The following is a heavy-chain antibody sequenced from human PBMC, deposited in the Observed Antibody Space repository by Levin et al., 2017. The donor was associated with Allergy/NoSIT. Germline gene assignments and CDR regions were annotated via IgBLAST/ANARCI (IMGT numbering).Heavy chain of an antibody. Sequence: QASETLSLTCAASGFTFSSYGMHWVRQAPGKGLEWVAVISYDGSNKYYADSVKGRFTISRDNSKNTLYLQMNSLRAEDTAVYYCAKGGRNYGRYSYYYYGMDVWGQGTTVTVSS. CDR3: AKGGRNYGRYSYYYYGMDV. D-gene: IGHD1-7*01. CDR1: GFTFSSYG. V-gene: IGHV3-30*18. J-gene: IGHJ6*02. CDR2: ISYDGSNK.